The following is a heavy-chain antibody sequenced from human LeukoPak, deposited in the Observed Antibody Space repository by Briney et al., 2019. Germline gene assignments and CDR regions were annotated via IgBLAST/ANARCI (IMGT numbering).Heavy chain of an antibody. CDR3: AKENAAAAGFYYYYMDV. CDR1: GFTFDDYA. Sequence: GGSLRLSCAASGFTFDDYAMHWVRQAPGKGLEWVSLISWDGGSTYYADSVKGRFTISRDNSKNSLYLQMNSLRAEDTALYYCAKENAAAAGFYYYYMDVWGKGTTVTISS. V-gene: IGHV3-43D*03. D-gene: IGHD6-13*01. CDR2: ISWDGGST. J-gene: IGHJ6*03.